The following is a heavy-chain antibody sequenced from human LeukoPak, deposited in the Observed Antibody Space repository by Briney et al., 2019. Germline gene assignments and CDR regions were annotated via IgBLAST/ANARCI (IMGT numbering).Heavy chain of an antibody. D-gene: IGHD3-3*01. V-gene: IGHV4-39*01. CDR1: GDSISTTNYY. Sequence: SETLSLTCAVSGDSISTTNYYWGWIRQPPGKGLEWIGIIYYSGITHYSPSLKSRVTILVDTSKNQFSLKLSSVTDADTAVYHCARVRRSLNWFDSWGQGTLVTVSS. CDR3: ARVRRSLNWFDS. J-gene: IGHJ5*01. CDR2: IYYSGIT.